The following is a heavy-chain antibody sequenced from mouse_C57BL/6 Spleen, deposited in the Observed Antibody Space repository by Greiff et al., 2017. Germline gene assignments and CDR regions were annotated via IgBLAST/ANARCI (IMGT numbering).Heavy chain of an antibody. CDR2: INPYNGGT. V-gene: IGHV1-19*01. CDR3: ARETTVVAKGWFAY. D-gene: IGHD1-1*01. Sequence: EVQLQQSGPVLVKPGASVKMSCKASGYTFTDYYMNWVKQSHGKSLEWIGVINPYNGGTSYNQKFKGKATLTVDKSSSTAYMELNSLTSEDSAVYYCARETTVVAKGWFAYWGQGTLVTVSA. CDR1: GYTFTDYY. J-gene: IGHJ3*01.